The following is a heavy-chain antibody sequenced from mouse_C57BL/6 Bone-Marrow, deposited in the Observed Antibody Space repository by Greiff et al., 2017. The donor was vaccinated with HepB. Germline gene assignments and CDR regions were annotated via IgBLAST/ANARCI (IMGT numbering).Heavy chain of an antibody. CDR2: INPSTGGT. CDR1: GYSFTGYY. CDR3: ARSGGTDYFDY. V-gene: IGHV1-42*01. D-gene: IGHD3-1*01. Sequence: EVQLQQSGPELVKPGASVKISCKASGYSFTGYYMNWVKQSPEKSLEWIGEINPSTGGTTYNQKFKAKATLTVDKSSSTAYMQLKSLTSEDSAVYYCARSGGTDYFDYWGQGTTLTVSS. J-gene: IGHJ2*01.